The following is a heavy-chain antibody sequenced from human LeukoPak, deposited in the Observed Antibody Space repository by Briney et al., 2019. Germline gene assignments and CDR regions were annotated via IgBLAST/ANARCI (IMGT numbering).Heavy chain of an antibody. CDR3: ARGGISTSLDY. CDR2: IYSSGST. J-gene: IGHJ4*02. D-gene: IGHD2-2*01. Sequence: SETLSLTCTVSGGSISSYYWSWIRQPAGMGLEWIGRIYSSGSTNYNPSLKSRVTMSGDTSKNQISLKLSSVTAADTAVYYCARGGISTSLDYWGQGTLVTVSS. V-gene: IGHV4-4*07. CDR1: GGSISSYY.